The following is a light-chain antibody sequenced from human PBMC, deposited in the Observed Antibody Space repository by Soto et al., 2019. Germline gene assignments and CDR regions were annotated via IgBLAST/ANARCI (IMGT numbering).Light chain of an antibody. CDR2: GAS. CDR3: QQYGGSTPYT. J-gene: IGKJ2*01. CDR1: QSVSSSY. V-gene: IGKV3-20*01. Sequence: EIVLTQSPGTLSLSPGERATLSCRASQSVSSSYLAWYQQKPGQAPRLLIYGASNRATGIPDRFSASGSGTDFTLTISRLEPEDFAVYYCQQYGGSTPYTFGQGTKLEIK.